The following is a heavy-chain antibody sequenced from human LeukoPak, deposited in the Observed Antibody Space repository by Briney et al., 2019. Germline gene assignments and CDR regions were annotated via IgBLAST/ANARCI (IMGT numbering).Heavy chain of an antibody. D-gene: IGHD5-24*01. CDR2: IYYSGST. CDR3: ARVDFDGYTYFDY. J-gene: IGHJ4*02. V-gene: IGHV4-39*07. Sequence: SETLSLTCTVSGGSISSSSYYWGWIRQPPGKGLEWIGSIYYSGSTYYNPSLKSRVTISVDTSKNQFSLKLSSVTAADTAVYYCARVDFDGYTYFDYWGQGTLVTVSS. CDR1: GGSISSSSYY.